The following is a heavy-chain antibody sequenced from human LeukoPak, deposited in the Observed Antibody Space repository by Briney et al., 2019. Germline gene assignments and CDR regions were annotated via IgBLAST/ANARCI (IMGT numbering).Heavy chain of an antibody. Sequence: SQTLSLTCTVSGGSISSGSYYWSWIRQPAGKGLEWIGRIYTSGSTNYNPSLKSRVTISVDTSKNQFSLKLNSVTAADTAMYYCARGPXXSXGSCYSDNWFDPWGQGTLVTVSS. CDR1: GGSISSGSYY. CDR3: ARGPXXSXGSCYSDNWFDP. V-gene: IGHV4-61*02. J-gene: IGHJ5*02. CDR2: IYTSGST. D-gene: IGHD2-15*01.